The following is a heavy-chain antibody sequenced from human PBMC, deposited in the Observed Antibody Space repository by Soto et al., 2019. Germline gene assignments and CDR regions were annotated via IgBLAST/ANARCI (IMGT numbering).Heavy chain of an antibody. Sequence: QVQLVESGGGVVQPGGSLRLSCVTSGFNFGNFGMHWVRQAPGKGLEWVTVISNDENIKEDSVGGRFAVARDNSKYTLYLQMNSLRAEDTALYYCAKEAASGYYVAGAMDVWGQGTTVTVSS. V-gene: IGHV3-30*02. D-gene: IGHD3-3*01. CDR1: GFNFGNFG. J-gene: IGHJ6*02. CDR3: AKEAASGYYVAGAMDV. CDR2: ISNDENIK.